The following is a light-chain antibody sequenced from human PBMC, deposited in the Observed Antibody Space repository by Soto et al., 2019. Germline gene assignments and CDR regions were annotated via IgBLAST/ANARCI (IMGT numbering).Light chain of an antibody. J-gene: IGKJ4*01. CDR1: QGFSNS. CDR2: GAS. CDR3: QKYDSAPLT. V-gene: IGKV1-27*01. Sequence: DIQMTQSPSSLTASVGDRVTISCRASQGFSNSLAWYQQKPEKVPTLLIYGASILQSGVPSRFSCSGSGTEFTLTISSLQPEDVATYYCQKYDSAPLTFGGGTKVEIK.